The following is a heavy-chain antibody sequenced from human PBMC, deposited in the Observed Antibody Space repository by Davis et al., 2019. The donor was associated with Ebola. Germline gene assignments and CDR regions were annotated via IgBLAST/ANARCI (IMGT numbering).Heavy chain of an antibody. CDR2: ISSSGSTI. V-gene: IGHV3-11*01. Sequence: GESLKISCAASGFTFSDYYMSWIRQAPGKRLAWLSYISSSGSTIYYTDSVKGRFTISRDNAKNSLYLQMNSLRAEDTAVYYWARKGSGWVKNPLDYWGQGTLVTVSS. CDR3: ARKGSGWVKNPLDY. D-gene: IGHD6-19*01. CDR1: GFTFSDYY. J-gene: IGHJ4*02.